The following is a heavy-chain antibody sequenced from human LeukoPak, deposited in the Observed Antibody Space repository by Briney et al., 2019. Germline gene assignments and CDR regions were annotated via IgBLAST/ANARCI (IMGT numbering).Heavy chain of an antibody. CDR1: GFTFSSNW. CDR3: ARDPMVRGVQEYYFDY. Sequence: GGSLRLSCAASGFTFSSNWMTWVRQAPGKGLEWVANIKEDGSEKYYVDSVKGRFTISRDNAKNSLYLQMNSLRAEDTAVYYCARDPMVRGVQEYYFDYWGQGTLVTVSS. V-gene: IGHV3-7*01. D-gene: IGHD3-10*01. CDR2: IKEDGSEK. J-gene: IGHJ4*02.